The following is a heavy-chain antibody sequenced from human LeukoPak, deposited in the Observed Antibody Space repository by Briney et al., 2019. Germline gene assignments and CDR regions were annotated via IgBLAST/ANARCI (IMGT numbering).Heavy chain of an antibody. V-gene: IGHV1-69*13. D-gene: IGHD3-22*01. CDR2: IIPIFGTA. CDR1: GGTFSSYA. CDR3: ARVGYYDSSGSPLAVDY. J-gene: IGHJ4*02. Sequence: GASVKVSCKASGGTFSSYAISWVRQAPGQGLEWMGGIIPIFGTANYAQKFQGRVTITADESTSTAYMELSSLRSEDTAVYYCARVGYYDSSGSPLAVDYWGQGTLVTVSS.